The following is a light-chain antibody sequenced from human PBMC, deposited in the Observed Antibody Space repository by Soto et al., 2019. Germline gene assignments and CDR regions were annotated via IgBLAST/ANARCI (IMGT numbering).Light chain of an antibody. Sequence: QSVLTQPASVSGSPGQSITISCTGTSSDVGSYNLVSWYQQHPGKAPKLMIYEVSKRPSGVSNRFSGSKSGNTASLTISGLQAEDEAVYYCCSYAGSSSYVFGTGTKLTVL. J-gene: IGLJ1*01. CDR1: SSDVGSYNL. CDR2: EVS. V-gene: IGLV2-23*02. CDR3: CSYAGSSSYV.